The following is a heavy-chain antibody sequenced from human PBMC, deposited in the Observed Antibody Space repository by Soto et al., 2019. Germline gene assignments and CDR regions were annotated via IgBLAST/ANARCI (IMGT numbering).Heavy chain of an antibody. D-gene: IGHD3-22*01. CDR2: IKQDGSER. CDR3: LIITAAFGI. V-gene: IGHV3-7*01. CDR1: GFTLSVYW. J-gene: IGHJ3*02. Sequence: QLVESGGSLVQPGGSLRLSCAASGFTLSVYWMNWVRQAPGKGLEWVANIKQDGSERNYVDSVKGRFTISRDNAKNSLYPQMTSLGADDTAVYYCLIITAAFGICGQGTLVTVSS.